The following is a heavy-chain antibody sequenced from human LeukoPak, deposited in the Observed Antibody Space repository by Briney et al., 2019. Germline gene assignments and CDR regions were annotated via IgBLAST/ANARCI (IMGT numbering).Heavy chain of an antibody. V-gene: IGHV3-21*01. J-gene: IGHJ6*02. D-gene: IGHD6-13*01. CDR1: GFTFSRYS. CDR2: IGSSMSTI. Sequence: PGGSLRLSCAASGFTFSRYSMHWVRQAPGRGVEWVSSIGSSMSTIYDADAAKGRFTIYRDNANNSLYLQISSLRDEDTAVYSCARVFREGQQLVQGYYYGMDVWGQGTTVTVSS. CDR3: ARVFREGQQLVQGYYYGMDV.